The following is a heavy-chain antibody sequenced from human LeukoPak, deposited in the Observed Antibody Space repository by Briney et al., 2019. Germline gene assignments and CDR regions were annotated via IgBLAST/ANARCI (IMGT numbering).Heavy chain of an antibody. CDR2: IYYSGNT. Sequence: KSSETLSLTCTVSGGSISSYYWTWIRQPPGKGLEWIGYIYYSGNTNYNPSLKSRVTISVDTSKNQFSLKLSSVTAADTAVYYCAREAVGSGSYDYWGQGTLVTVSS. J-gene: IGHJ4*02. V-gene: IGHV4-59*12. CDR1: GGSISSYY. D-gene: IGHD3-10*01. CDR3: AREAVGSGSYDY.